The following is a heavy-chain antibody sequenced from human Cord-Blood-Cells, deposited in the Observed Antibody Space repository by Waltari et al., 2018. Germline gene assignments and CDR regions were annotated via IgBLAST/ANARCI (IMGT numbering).Heavy chain of an antibody. D-gene: IGHD6-13*01. Sequence: EVQLVESGGGLVKPGRSLRLSCTASGFTFGDYAMSWFRQAPGKGLEWVGFNRSKAYGGTTEYAASVKGRFTISRDDSKSIAYLQMNSLKTEDTAVYYWTSEQQLVLHPTSWGQGTLVTVSS. J-gene: IGHJ4*02. CDR1: GFTFGDYA. V-gene: IGHV3-49*05. CDR2: NRSKAYGGTT. CDR3: TSEQQLVLHPTS.